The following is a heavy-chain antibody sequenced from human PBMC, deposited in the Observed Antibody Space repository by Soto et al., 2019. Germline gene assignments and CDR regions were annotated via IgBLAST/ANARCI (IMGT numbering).Heavy chain of an antibody. D-gene: IGHD2-15*01. V-gene: IGHV3-23*01. Sequence: GSLRLSCAASGFTFIDYAMSWVRQAPGKGLEWVSTISGGGGSTYYADSVKGRFTISRDNSKNTLYLQMNSLRAEDTAVYYCAKDLGSINDYWGQGTLVTVSS. CDR3: AKDLGSINDY. CDR2: ISGGGGST. CDR1: GFTFIDYA. J-gene: IGHJ4*02.